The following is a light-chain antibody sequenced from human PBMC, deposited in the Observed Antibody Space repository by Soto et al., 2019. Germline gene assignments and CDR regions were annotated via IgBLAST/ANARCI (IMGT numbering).Light chain of an antibody. V-gene: IGKV3-15*01. Sequence: EVELTQSPDILSVSPGETATLSCRASQSVRSNLAWYQQKPGQAPRLLIYGASTRATGIPARFSGRGSGREFTLTISSLQSEDFGLYYCQQYNIWPPLTFGGGTKVEIK. CDR2: GAS. CDR3: QQYNIWPPLT. J-gene: IGKJ4*01. CDR1: QSVRSN.